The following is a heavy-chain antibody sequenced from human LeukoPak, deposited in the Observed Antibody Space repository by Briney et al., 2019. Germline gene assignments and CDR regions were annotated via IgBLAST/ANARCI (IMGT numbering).Heavy chain of an antibody. CDR1: GFTFSSYA. V-gene: IGHV3-30*04. D-gene: IGHD2-2*02. Sequence: PGGSLRPSCAASGFTFSSYAMNWVRQAPGKGLEWVAVISYDGSNKYYADSVKGRFTISRDNSKNTLYLQMNSLRAEDTAVYYCARGYCSSTSCYTPDKDYWGQGTLVTVSS. CDR2: ISYDGSNK. J-gene: IGHJ4*02. CDR3: ARGYCSSTSCYTPDKDY.